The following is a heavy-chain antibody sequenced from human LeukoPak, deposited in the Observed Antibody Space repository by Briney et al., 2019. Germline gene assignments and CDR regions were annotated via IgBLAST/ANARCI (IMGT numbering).Heavy chain of an antibody. CDR1: GYSISTSNY. J-gene: IGHJ5*02. D-gene: IGHD3-10*01. V-gene: IGHV4-28*05. CDR2: IYYSGGI. CDR3: ANYGSGSYRFDP. Sequence: PSETLSLTCSVSGYSISTSNYWAWIRQPPGRGLEWIGHIYYSGGIYYNPSLKGRVTMSVDTSRNQFSLKLSSVTAADTAVYYCANYGSGSYRFDPWGQGTLVTVSS.